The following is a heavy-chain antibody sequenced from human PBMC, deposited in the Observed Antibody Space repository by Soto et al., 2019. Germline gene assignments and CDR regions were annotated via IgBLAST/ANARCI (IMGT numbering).Heavy chain of an antibody. CDR1: GGTFSNYA. CDR3: VQSRCGGDCLQSYSSHSYYGLDV. Sequence: SVKVSCKVSGGTFSNYAIGWVRLAPGQGLEWMGGIVPIFGTTYYTQKFQGRATIIADDSTTTAYLELSSLRSEDTATYYCVQSRCGGDCLQSYSSHSYYGLDVWGQGTTVTVSS. V-gene: IGHV1-69*13. J-gene: IGHJ6*02. D-gene: IGHD2-21*02. CDR2: IVPIFGTT.